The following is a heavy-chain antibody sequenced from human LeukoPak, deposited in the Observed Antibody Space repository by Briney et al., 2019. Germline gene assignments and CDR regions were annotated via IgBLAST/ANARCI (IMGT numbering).Heavy chain of an antibody. V-gene: IGHV4-38-2*02. Sequence: SETLSLTCTVSGYSISSAYYWGWIRQPPGKGLEWIGSIYHSGSTYYNPSLKGRVTISVDTSKNQFSLKLTSVTAADTAVYYCARAGETGTTADAFDIWGQGTMVTVSS. CDR1: GYSISSAYY. D-gene: IGHD1-1*01. CDR2: IYHSGST. CDR3: ARAGETGTTADAFDI. J-gene: IGHJ3*02.